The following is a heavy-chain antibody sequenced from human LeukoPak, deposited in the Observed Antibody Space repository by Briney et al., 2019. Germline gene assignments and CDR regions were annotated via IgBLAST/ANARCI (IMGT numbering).Heavy chain of an antibody. CDR1: GFTFSNYN. CDR2: ISSSSSTI. D-gene: IGHD3-10*01. CDR3: ARAGQEWFGELGFDS. J-gene: IGHJ4*02. Sequence: GGSLRLSCAASGFTFSNYNMNWVRQAPGKGLEWVSYISSSSSTIYYADSVKGRFTISRDNAKNLLYLQMNSLRVEDTAVFYCARAGQEWFGELGFDSWGQGTLVTVSS. V-gene: IGHV3-48*01.